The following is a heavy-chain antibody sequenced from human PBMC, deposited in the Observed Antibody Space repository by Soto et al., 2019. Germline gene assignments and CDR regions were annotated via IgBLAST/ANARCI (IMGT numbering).Heavy chain of an antibody. Sequence: QVQLVESGGGVVQPGRSLRLACAASGFTFSNYGMNRVRQAPDRGLEGVATISDDGMRDQYADSVRGRLTISRDNSKNTLDLQMSSLTVEDTAVYYCAKCRETSTWYGNWFDPWGQGALVTVSS. D-gene: IGHD6-13*01. V-gene: IGHV3-30*18. J-gene: IGHJ5*02. CDR2: ISDDGMRD. CDR1: GFTFSNYG. CDR3: AKCRETSTWYGNWFDP.